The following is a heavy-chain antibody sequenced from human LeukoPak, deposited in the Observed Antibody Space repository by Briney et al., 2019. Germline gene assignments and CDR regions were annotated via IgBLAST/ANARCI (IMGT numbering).Heavy chain of an antibody. CDR2: ISSSSTTI. CDR3: ACTLRPDLGHWFDL. Sequence: PGGSLRLSCAASGFTFNCYEMNWVRQVPGKGLEWVSYISSSSTTIYYADSVKGRFTISRDNAKNSLYLQMSSLRDEDTAVYYCACTLRPDLGHWFDLWGQGTLVTVSS. J-gene: IGHJ5*02. D-gene: IGHD3-16*01. V-gene: IGHV3-48*02. CDR1: GFTFNCYE.